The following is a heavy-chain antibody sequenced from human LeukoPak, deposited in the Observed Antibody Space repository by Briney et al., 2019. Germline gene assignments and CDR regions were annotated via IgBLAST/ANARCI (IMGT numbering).Heavy chain of an antibody. CDR1: GGSISSYY. V-gene: IGHV4-59*12. CDR2: IHYSGST. J-gene: IGHJ4*02. CDR3: ARVGITGTTVDY. D-gene: IGHD1-7*01. Sequence: SETLSLTCTVSGGSISSYYWSWIRQPPGKGLEWIGYIHYSGSTNYNPSLKSRVTISVDTSKNQFSLKLSSVTAADTAVYYCARVGITGTTVDYWGQGTLVTVSS.